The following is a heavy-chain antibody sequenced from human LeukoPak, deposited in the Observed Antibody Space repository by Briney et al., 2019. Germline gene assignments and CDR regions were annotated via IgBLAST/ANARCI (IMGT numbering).Heavy chain of an antibody. J-gene: IGHJ5*02. CDR1: GFIFNNYG. CDR3: AKGSSGYFVDL. D-gene: IGHD3-22*01. V-gene: IGHV3-23*01. CDR2: ISNDGGGT. Sequence: EGSLRLSCAASGFIFNNYGLIWVRQAPGKGLEWVSAISNDGGGTNYADFVKGRFTISRDNSKNTLFLQMNSLRAEDTALYYCAKGSSGYFVDLWGQGTLVTVSS.